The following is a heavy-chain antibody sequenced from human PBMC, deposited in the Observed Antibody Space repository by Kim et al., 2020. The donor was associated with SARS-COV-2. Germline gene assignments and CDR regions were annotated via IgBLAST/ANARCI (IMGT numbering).Heavy chain of an antibody. J-gene: IGHJ6*03. CDR2: IYYSGST. CDR1: GGSISSYY. CDR3: ARLGANYYDSELQNSYYMDV. V-gene: IGHV4-59*08. D-gene: IGHD3-22*01. Sequence: SETLSLTCTVSGGSISSYYWSWIRQPPGKGLEWIGYIYYSGSTNYNPSLKSRVTISVDTSKNQFSLKLSSVTAADTAVYYCARLGANYYDSELQNSYYMDVWGKGTTVTVSS.